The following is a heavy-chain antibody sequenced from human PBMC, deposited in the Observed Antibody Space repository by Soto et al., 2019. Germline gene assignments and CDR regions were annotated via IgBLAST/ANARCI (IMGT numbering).Heavy chain of an antibody. CDR2: IYSSGST. CDR3: TRRRGVGRGGTTLAV. V-gene: IGHV4-39*01. CDR1: GGSIGGSNYF. J-gene: IGHJ6*02. Sequence: LSLTCTFSGGSIGGSNYFWGWIRQSPGTGLEWLGTIYSSGSTYYNPSLKSRITMSLDTSKNQFSLNLGSVTAADTAVYYCTRRRGVGRGGTTLAVWGPGNMVT. D-gene: IGHD1-26*01.